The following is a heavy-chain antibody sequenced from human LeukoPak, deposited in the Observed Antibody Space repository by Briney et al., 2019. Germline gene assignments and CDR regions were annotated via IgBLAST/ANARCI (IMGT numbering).Heavy chain of an antibody. J-gene: IGHJ4*02. CDR1: GFTFSSYS. CDR3: ATENSGSSCFDY. D-gene: IGHD6-6*01. CDR2: ISSSSTTT. Sequence: GGSLRLSCAASGFTFSSYSMNWVRQAPGKGLEWVSYISSSSTTTYHADSVKGRFTISKDNAKKSLYLQMSSLTAEDTTVYYCATENSGSSCFDYWGQGTPVTVSS. V-gene: IGHV3-48*01.